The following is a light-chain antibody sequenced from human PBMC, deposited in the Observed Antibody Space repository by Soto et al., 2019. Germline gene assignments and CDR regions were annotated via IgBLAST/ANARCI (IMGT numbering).Light chain of an antibody. V-gene: IGKV3D-15*01. CDR2: AGS. CDR1: QSISIN. CDR3: QQFRNWPWT. Sequence: EIVLTQSPGTLSVSPGDRVTLSCRASQSISINLAWYQHKPGQAPMLLIHAGSTRATGIPARISGSGSGTEFTLTISSLQSEDFAVYYCQQFRNWPWTFGQGTKVDI. J-gene: IGKJ1*01.